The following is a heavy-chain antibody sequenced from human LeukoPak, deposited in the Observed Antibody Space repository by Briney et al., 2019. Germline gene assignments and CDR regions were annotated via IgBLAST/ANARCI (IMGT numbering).Heavy chain of an antibody. J-gene: IGHJ6*03. CDR2: ITSSSSYI. Sequence: GGSLRLSCAAYGFSFSSYSMNWVRQAPGKGLEWVSSITSSSSYIYYGDSVKGRFTISRDNAKNSLYLQMNSLRAEDTAVYYCARLDDFWSGYWGNYYYYMDVWGKGTTVTVSS. CDR3: ARLDDFWSGYWGNYYYYMDV. D-gene: IGHD3-3*01. V-gene: IGHV3-21*01. CDR1: GFSFSSYS.